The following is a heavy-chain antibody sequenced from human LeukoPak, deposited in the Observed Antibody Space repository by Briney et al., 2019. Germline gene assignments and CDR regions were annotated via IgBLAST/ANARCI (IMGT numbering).Heavy chain of an antibody. D-gene: IGHD1-14*01. J-gene: IGHJ4*02. V-gene: IGHV4-59*08. CDR2: IYYSGST. CDR3: ARHRGSNLNRSFDF. Sequence: SETLSLTCTVSGGSIIGYYWSWIRQPPGKGLEWIASIYYSGSTNNNPYLKSRITLSLDPSKNQFSLKLSSVTAADTAVYYCARHRGSNLNRSFDFWGQGTLVTVSS. CDR1: GGSIIGYY.